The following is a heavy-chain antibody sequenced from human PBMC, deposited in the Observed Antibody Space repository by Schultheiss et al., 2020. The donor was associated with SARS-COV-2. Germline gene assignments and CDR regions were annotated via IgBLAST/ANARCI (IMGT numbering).Heavy chain of an antibody. CDR1: GYSLISGSYY. D-gene: IGHD3-16*01. Sequence: SQTLSLTCTVSGYSLISGSYYWGWIRQPPGNGMEWIGEINNSGSTTYNPSLKSRVTISVDTSKNQFSLKLSSVTAADTAVYYCASSRPRLEHGGYYYYYGMDVWGEGTTVTVSS. J-gene: IGHJ6*04. V-gene: IGHV4-39*07. CDR3: ASSRPRLEHGGYYYYYGMDV. CDR2: INNSGST.